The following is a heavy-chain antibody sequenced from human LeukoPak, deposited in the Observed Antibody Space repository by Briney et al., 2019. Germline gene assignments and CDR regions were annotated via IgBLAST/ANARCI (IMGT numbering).Heavy chain of an antibody. CDR2: INHSGST. CDR1: GGSFSGYY. D-gene: IGHD1-26*01. Sequence: SETLSLTCAVYGGSFSGYYWSWIRRPPGKGLEWIGEINHSGSTNYNPSLKSRVTISVDTSKNQFSLKLSSVTAADTAVYYCARGVGAYDAFDIWGQGTMVTVSS. CDR3: ARGVGAYDAFDI. V-gene: IGHV4-34*01. J-gene: IGHJ3*02.